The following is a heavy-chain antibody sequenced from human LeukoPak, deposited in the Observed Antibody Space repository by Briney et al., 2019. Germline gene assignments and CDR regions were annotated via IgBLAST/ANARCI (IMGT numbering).Heavy chain of an antibody. CDR1: GGSISSSSYY. J-gene: IGHJ4*02. CDR3: ARRTSGWPIDY. Sequence: PSETLSLTCTVSGGSISSSSYYWGWIRQPPGKGLECIGSIYYSGSTYYNPSLKSRVTISADTSKNQFSLKLSSVTAADTAVYYCARRTSGWPIDYWGQGTLVTVPS. D-gene: IGHD6-19*01. CDR2: IYYSGST. V-gene: IGHV4-39*01.